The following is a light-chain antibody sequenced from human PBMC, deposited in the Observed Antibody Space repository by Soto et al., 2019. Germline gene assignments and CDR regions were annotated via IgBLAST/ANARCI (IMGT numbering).Light chain of an antibody. CDR1: STDVGAYNL. CDR2: EVD. CDR3: CSYTTSSSYV. V-gene: IGLV2-14*02. Sequence: QSVLTQPASVSGSPGQSISISCTGTSTDVGAYNLVSWYQQYPGKAPTLLLFEVDRRPSGVSSRFSGSKSGNTASLTISGLRPEDEAAYHCCSYTTSSSYVFGTGTKVTVL. J-gene: IGLJ1*01.